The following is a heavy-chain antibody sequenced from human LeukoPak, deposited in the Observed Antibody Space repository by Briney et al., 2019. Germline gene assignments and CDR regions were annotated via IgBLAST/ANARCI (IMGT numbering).Heavy chain of an antibody. CDR1: GYTFTSYV. CDR3: ARAGATYDYYYMDV. Sequence: ASVKVSCKASGYTFTSYVLNWVRQATGQGLEGMGWMNPNSGTKGYAQKFEGRVTMTRNTSISTAYMELSSLRSEDTAVYYCARAGATYDYYYMDVWGKGTTVTVSS. J-gene: IGHJ6*03. CDR2: MNPNSGTK. V-gene: IGHV1-8*01.